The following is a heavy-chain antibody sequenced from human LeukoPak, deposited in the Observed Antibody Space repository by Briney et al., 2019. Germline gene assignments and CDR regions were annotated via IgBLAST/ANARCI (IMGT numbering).Heavy chain of an antibody. V-gene: IGHV5-51*01. CDR1: GYGFTSYW. CDR2: IYPGDSDT. CDR3: ARRIYSSSWYGWSGGYNWFDP. J-gene: IGHJ5*02. Sequence: GESLKISCKGSGYGFTSYWIGWVRQMPGKGLEWMGIIYPGDSDTRYSPSFQGQVTISADKSISTAYLQWSSLKASDTAMYYCARRIYSSSWYGWSGGYNWFDPWGQGTLVTVSS. D-gene: IGHD6-13*01.